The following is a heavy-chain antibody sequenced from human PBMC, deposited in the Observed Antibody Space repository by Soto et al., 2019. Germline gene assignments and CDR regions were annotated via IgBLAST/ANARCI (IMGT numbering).Heavy chain of an antibody. CDR3: AKADWNDVYFDY. D-gene: IGHD1-1*01. V-gene: IGHV3-23*01. CDR2: ITGSGGSA. Sequence: GGSLRLSCAASGFTFSRYAMSWVRQAPGKGLEWVSGITGSGGSAYYADSVKGRFTISRDNSKNTLYLQMDSLRAEDPAVYYSAKADWNDVYFDYWGQGTPVTVSS. CDR1: GFTFSRYA. J-gene: IGHJ4*02.